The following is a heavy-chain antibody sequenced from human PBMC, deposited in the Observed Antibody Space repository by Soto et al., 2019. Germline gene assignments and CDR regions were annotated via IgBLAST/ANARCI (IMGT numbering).Heavy chain of an antibody. Sequence: EAQLLESGGGLVRPGGSLRLSCAASGITLSDSAMTWVRQAPGKGLEWISSLTGDAKTTYYADSVKGRFTVSRDVSKNTFHLQMDSLRAEDTAMYFCARITRSWGQGTLVTVSS. CDR2: LTGDAKTT. V-gene: IGHV3-23*01. D-gene: IGHD3-3*01. J-gene: IGHJ5*02. CDR1: GITLSDSA. CDR3: ARITRS.